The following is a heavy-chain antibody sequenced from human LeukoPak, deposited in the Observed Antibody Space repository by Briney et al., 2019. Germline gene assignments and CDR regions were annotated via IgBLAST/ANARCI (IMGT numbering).Heavy chain of an antibody. J-gene: IGHJ6*03. CDR2: ISTSVST. D-gene: IGHD3-10*01. CDR3: ARESQSYGSGEMYYYYYMDV. V-gene: IGHV4-4*07. CDR1: GGSISTYY. Sequence: PSETLSLTCTVSGGSISTYYWSWIRQPAGKGLEWIGRISTSVSTNYNPSLKSRVTMSVDTSKNQFSLKLSSVTAADTAVYYCARESQSYGSGEMYYYYYMDVWGKGTTVTISS.